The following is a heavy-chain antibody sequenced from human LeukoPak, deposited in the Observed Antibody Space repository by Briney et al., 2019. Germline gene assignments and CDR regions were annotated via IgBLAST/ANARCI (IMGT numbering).Heavy chain of an antibody. D-gene: IGHD3-10*01. CDR3: ASARGMASDSIDF. Sequence: GGSLRLSCAAPGFTFSSYSMNWVRQAPGKGLEWVAFIRYDGSNKYYGDSVKGRFTISRDNSKNTLCLQMNSLRAEDTAVYYCASARGMASDSIDFWGQGTLVTVSS. CDR2: IRYDGSNK. V-gene: IGHV3-30*02. J-gene: IGHJ4*02. CDR1: GFTFSSYS.